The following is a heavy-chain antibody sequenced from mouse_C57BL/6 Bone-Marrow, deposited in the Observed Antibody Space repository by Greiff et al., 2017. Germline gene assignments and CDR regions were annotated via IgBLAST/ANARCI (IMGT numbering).Heavy chain of an antibody. J-gene: IGHJ2*01. CDR3: LYYYFDY. D-gene: IGHD1-1*01. CDR1: GYTFTSYW. CDR2: INPSSGYT. V-gene: IGHV1-7*01. Sequence: QVQLQQSGAELAKPGASVKLSCKASGYTFTSYWMHWVKQRPGQGLEWIGYINPSSGYTKYNQKFKDKATLTADKSSSTAYLQLSSLTSEDTAVYYCLYYYFDYWGQGTTLTVSS.